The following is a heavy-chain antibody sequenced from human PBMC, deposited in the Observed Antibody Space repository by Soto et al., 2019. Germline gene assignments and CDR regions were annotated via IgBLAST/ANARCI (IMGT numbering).Heavy chain of an antibody. V-gene: IGHV4-4*02. CDR2: VFHTGTT. D-gene: IGHD6-19*01. J-gene: IGHJ4*02. CDR3: ARSAGWYAVHS. Sequence: QVQLQESGPGLVKPSGTLSLTCAVSGDYVSSAYYWCWVRQPPGKGLEWIGEVFHTGTTSYNPSLRSRVTISMDKSINQFSLDLSSVTAADTAVYYCARSAGWYAVHSWGPGPLVIVSS. CDR1: GDYVSSAYY.